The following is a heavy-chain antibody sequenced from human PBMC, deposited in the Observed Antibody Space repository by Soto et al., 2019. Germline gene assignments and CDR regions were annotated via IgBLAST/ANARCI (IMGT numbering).Heavy chain of an antibody. J-gene: IGHJ3*01. CDR2: MGPDGSST. Sequence: PGGSLRLSCAASGISFSRYWTHWVRQAPGKGLEWVSRMGPDGSSTSYADSVKGRFSISRDDAKNTLSLQVNSLRADDTAVYYCAVHGDYDAFNFWGQGTVVT. D-gene: IGHD4-17*01. CDR1: GISFSRYW. CDR3: AVHGDYDAFNF. V-gene: IGHV3-74*01.